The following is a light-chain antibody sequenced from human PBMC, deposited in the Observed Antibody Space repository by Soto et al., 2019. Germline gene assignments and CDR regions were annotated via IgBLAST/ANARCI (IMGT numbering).Light chain of an antibody. J-gene: IGKJ2*01. V-gene: IGKV3-15*01. CDR2: AAS. CDR1: QDISSN. CDR3: QQYNDWPPRHT. Sequence: EIVMTQSPATLSVSPGERATLSCRASQDISSNLAWYQKRPGQAPRLLIYAASTRATGIPAKFSGSGSETEFTLTISGLQSEDSAVYYCQQYNDWPPRHTFGQGTKLEIK.